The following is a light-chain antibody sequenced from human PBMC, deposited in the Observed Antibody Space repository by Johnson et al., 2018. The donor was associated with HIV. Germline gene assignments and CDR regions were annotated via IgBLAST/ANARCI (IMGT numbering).Light chain of an antibody. V-gene: IGLV1-51*01. CDR2: DNN. Sequence: QPVLTQPPSVSAAPGQKVTISCSGSSSNIGNNDVSWYQHLPGAAPKLLIYDNNKRPSRIPARFSGSKSGTSATLGITGLQTGDEADYYCGTWNNNLPSPYGFGTGTKVTGL. CDR1: SSNIGNND. J-gene: IGLJ1*01. CDR3: GTWNNNLPSPYG.